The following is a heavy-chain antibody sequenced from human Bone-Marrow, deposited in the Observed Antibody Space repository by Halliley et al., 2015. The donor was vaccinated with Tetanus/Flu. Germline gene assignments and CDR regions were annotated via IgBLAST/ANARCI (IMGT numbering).Heavy chain of an antibody. CDR2: IYSSGNT. V-gene: IGHV4-59*01. D-gene: IGHD4-4*01. Sequence: LRLSCAVSGDSITSYFWSWIRQPPGKGPEWIGNIYSSGNTNYNPSLKSRVTMSVDTSKNQLSLKLNSVTAADTAVYFCARERGIDDYSIWFDPWGQGTLVTVSS. CDR3: ARERGIDDYSIWFDP. J-gene: IGHJ5*02. CDR1: GDSITSYF.